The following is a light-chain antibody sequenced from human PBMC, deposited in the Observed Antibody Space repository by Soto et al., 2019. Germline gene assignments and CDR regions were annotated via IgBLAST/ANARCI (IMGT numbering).Light chain of an antibody. CDR3: QQYKDWPLT. CDR1: ESARQT. CDR2: GAS. V-gene: IGKV3-15*01. J-gene: IGKJ5*01. Sequence: EIVMTQSPDSLSVTPGERVTLSCRASESARQTLAWYQQKPGQAPRLLIYGASTRATGTPDRFSGSGSRREFTLTISSLQSEDFGIYYCQQYKDWPLTFGQGTRLEIK.